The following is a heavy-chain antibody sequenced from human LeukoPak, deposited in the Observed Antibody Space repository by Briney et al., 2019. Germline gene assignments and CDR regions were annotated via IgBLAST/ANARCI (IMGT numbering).Heavy chain of an antibody. CDR3: ARVYSSGWYSTLFDY. CDR1: GGSINSGSYY. V-gene: IGHV4-61*01. J-gene: IGHJ4*02. D-gene: IGHD6-19*01. Sequence: SETLSLTCTVSGGSINSGSYYWSWIRQPPGKGLEWIGYIYYSGSTNYNPSLKSRVTISVDTSKNQFSLKLSSVTAADTAVYYCARVYSSGWYSTLFDYWGQGTLVTVSS. CDR2: IYYSGST.